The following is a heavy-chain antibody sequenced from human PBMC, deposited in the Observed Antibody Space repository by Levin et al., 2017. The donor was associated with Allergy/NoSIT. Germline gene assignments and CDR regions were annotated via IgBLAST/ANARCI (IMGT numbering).Heavy chain of an antibody. V-gene: IGHV4-34*01. CDR3: ASAMIVVTRRDAFDI. CDR2: INHIGST. Sequence: PSETLSLTCAVYGGSFRGYFWSWIRQPPGKGLEWIGEINHIGSTSYNPSLKSRVTISVDTSKNQFSLKLSSVTAADTAVYYCASAMIVVTRRDAFDIWGQGTMVTVSS. J-gene: IGHJ3*02. D-gene: IGHD3-22*01. CDR1: GGSFRGYF.